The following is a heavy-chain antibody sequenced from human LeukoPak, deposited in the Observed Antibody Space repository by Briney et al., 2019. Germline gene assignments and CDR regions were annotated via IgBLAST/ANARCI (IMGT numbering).Heavy chain of an antibody. CDR3: ASSQGKGGNYFDY. Sequence: GGSLRLSCAASGFTFSSYAMSWVRQAPGKGLEWVSSISSSSSYIYYADSVKGRFTISRDNAKNSLYLQMNSLRAEDTAVYYCASSQGKGGNYFDYWGQGTLVTVSS. V-gene: IGHV3-21*01. J-gene: IGHJ4*02. D-gene: IGHD1-26*01. CDR2: ISSSSSYI. CDR1: GFTFSSYA.